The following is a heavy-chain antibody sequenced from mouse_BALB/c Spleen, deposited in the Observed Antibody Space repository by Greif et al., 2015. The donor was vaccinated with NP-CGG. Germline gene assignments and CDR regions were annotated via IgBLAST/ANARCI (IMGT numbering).Heavy chain of an antibody. V-gene: IGHV3-8*02. CDR3: ARDYGSSYFDY. Sequence: EVQVVESGPSLVKPSQTLSLTCSVTGDSITSGYWNWIRKFPGNKLEYMGYISYSGSTYYNPSLKSRISITRDTSKNXYYLQLNSVTTEDTATYYCARDYGSSYFDYWGQGTTLTVSS. CDR1: GDSITSGY. D-gene: IGHD1-1*01. CDR2: ISYSGST. J-gene: IGHJ2*01.